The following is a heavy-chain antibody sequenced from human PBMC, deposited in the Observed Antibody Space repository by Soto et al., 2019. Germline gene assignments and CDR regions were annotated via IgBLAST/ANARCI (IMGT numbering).Heavy chain of an antibody. CDR2: IRVRNGDT. Sequence: QVQLVQSGAEVKEPGDSVKVSCRASGYIFTSNDITWVRQAPGQGLEWMGWIRVRNGDTHYAPKFRGKVTVTRDTSTSTAYMELRSLRSDDTAVYYCARESRTWVDGVIGPGDYWGQGTLVTVSS. V-gene: IGHV1-18*01. CDR1: GYIFTSND. J-gene: IGHJ4*02. D-gene: IGHD3-10*01. CDR3: ARESRTWVDGVIGPGDY.